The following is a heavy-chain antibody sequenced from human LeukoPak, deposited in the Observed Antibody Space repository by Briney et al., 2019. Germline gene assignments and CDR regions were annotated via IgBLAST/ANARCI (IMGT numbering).Heavy chain of an antibody. CDR2: IIPIFGTA. D-gene: IGHD3-10*01. CDR1: GGTFISYA. Sequence: ASVKVSCKASGGTFISYAISWVRQAPGQGLEWMGGIIPIFGTANYAQKFQGRVTITADESTSTAYMELSSLRSEDTAVYYCARDDYYYGSGEEDAFDIWGQGTMVTVSS. J-gene: IGHJ3*02. V-gene: IGHV1-69*13. CDR3: ARDDYYYGSGEEDAFDI.